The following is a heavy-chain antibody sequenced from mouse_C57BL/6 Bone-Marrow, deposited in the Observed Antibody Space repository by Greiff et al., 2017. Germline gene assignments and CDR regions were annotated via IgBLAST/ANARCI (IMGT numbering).Heavy chain of an antibody. V-gene: IGHV1-59*01. CDR1: GYTFTSYW. CDR3: ARGRNWYFDV. Sequence: QVQLQQSGAELVRPGTSVKLSCKASGYTFTSYWMHWVKQRPGQGLEWIGVIDPSDSYTNYNQKFKGKATLTVDTSSSTAYMQLSSLTSEDSAVYYCARGRNWYFDVWGTGTTVTVSS. CDR2: IDPSDSYT. J-gene: IGHJ1*03.